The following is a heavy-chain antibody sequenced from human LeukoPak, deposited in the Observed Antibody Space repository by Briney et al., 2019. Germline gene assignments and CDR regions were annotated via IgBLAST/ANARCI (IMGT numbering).Heavy chain of an antibody. D-gene: IGHD4-17*01. V-gene: IGHV3-30*18. Sequence: GGPLRLSCAASGFTFSSYGMHWVRQAPGKGLEWVAFISFDGNNKYYAGSVKGRFTISRDDSKNTLYVQMNSLRVEDTALYFCAKDYDYGDYATDYWGQGTLVTVSS. CDR1: GFTFSSYG. CDR3: AKDYDYGDYATDY. CDR2: ISFDGNNK. J-gene: IGHJ4*02.